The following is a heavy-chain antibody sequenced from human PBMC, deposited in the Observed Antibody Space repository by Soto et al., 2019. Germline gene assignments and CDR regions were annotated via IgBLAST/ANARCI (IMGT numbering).Heavy chain of an antibody. D-gene: IGHD1-26*01. CDR3: AHRSRGSAYYLDP. Sequence: QITLKESGPTLVKPTQTLTLTCSFSGFSLSTRGVGVGWIRQPPGKALEWLALIFWDDDKWYSPSLRSRLTITEDASHNQVVLAMTNMHPVDTATSYCAHRSRGSAYYLDPWGQGTLVTLSS. J-gene: IGHJ5*02. CDR2: IFWDDDK. CDR1: GFSLSTRGVG. V-gene: IGHV2-5*02.